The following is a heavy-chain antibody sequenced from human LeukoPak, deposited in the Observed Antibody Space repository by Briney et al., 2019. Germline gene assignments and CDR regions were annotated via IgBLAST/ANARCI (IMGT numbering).Heavy chain of an antibody. Sequence: ASVKVSCKTSGYTFTGNYLHWVRQAPGQGLEWMGITDPIGGSTNYAQKFQGRVTMTRDTSTSTVYMELSSLRSEDSAVYYCARWTTTYLDYWGQGTLVTVSS. CDR2: TDPIGGST. CDR3: ARWTTTYLDY. J-gene: IGHJ4*02. CDR1: GYTFTGNY. V-gene: IGHV1-46*01. D-gene: IGHD4-11*01.